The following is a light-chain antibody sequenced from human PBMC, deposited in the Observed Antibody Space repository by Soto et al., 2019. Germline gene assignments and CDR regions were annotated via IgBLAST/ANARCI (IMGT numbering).Light chain of an antibody. CDR2: DAS. CDR3: QQRSVWPIT. J-gene: IGKJ5*01. Sequence: TQSPSTLSASVGDRVTITCRASQSIGTSLVWSQQKPGQSPRLLIYDASHRATGVPARFSGSGSGTDFTLTISGLEPEDFAVYYCQQRSVWPITFGQGTRLEIK. CDR1: QSIGTS. V-gene: IGKV3-11*01.